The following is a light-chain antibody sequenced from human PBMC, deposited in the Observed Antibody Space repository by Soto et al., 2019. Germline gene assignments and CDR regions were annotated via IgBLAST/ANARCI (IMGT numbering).Light chain of an antibody. J-gene: IGLJ3*02. V-gene: IGLV2-14*03. CDR1: SSDVGGYNH. CDR2: DVS. CDR3: SSYTATRTVV. Sequence: QSALTQPASVCGSPGQSITIACTGTSSDVGGYNHVSWYQVHPGKAPRLVIYDVSIRPPAVSDRFSGSTSGNTASLTISGLQAEDEADYYCSSYTATRTVVFGGGTKLTVL.